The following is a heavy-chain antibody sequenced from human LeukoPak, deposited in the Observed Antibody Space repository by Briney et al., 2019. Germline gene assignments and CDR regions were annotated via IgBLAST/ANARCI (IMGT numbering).Heavy chain of an antibody. CDR3: ARDHLPYYYYYMDV. CDR2: IKQDGSEK. V-gene: IGHV3-7*01. J-gene: IGHJ6*03. CDR1: GFTFSSYW. Sequence: GGSLRLSCAASGFTFSSYWISWVRQAPGKGLEWVANIKQDGSEKYYVDSVKGRFTISRDNAKNSLYLQMNSLRAEDTAVYYCARDHLPYYYYYMDVWGKGTTVTVSS.